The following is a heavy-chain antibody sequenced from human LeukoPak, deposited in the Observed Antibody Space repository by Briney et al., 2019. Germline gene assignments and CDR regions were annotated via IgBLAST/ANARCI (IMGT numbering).Heavy chain of an antibody. V-gene: IGHV4-59*01. Sequence: SETLSLTCTVSGGSISSYYWSWIRQPPGKGLEWIGYIYYSGSTNYNPSLKSRVTISVDTSKNQFSLKLSSVTAADTAVYYCAKDRSGITMVRGVIIRPSLDYWGQGTLVTVSS. CDR1: GGSISSYY. CDR2: IYYSGST. D-gene: IGHD3-10*01. J-gene: IGHJ4*02. CDR3: AKDRSGITMVRGVIIRPSLDY.